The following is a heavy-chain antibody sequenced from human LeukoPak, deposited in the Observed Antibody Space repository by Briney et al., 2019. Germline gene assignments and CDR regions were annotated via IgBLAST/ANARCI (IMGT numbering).Heavy chain of an antibody. D-gene: IGHD6-13*01. CDR1: GFTFTSSA. CDR2: IVVGSGNT. J-gene: IGHJ6*02. V-gene: IGHV1-58*02. CDR3: AAESSSWYYYGMDV. Sequence: SVKVSCKASGFTFTSSAMQWVRQARGQRLEWIGWIVVGSGNTNYAQKFQESVTITRDMSTSTAYMELSSLRSEDTAVCYCAAESSSWYYYGMDVWGQGTTVTVSS.